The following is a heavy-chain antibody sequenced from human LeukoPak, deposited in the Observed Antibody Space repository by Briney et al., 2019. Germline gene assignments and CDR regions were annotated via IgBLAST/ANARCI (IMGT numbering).Heavy chain of an antibody. Sequence: SETLSLTCAVYGGSFSGYYWSWIRQPPGKGLEWIGEINHSGSTNYNPSLKSRVTISVDTSKNQFSLKLSSVTAADTAVYYCARMSYSSSWPFDYWGQGTLVTVSS. CDR2: INHSGST. CDR3: ARMSYSSSWPFDY. J-gene: IGHJ4*02. CDR1: GGSFSGYY. D-gene: IGHD6-13*01. V-gene: IGHV4-34*01.